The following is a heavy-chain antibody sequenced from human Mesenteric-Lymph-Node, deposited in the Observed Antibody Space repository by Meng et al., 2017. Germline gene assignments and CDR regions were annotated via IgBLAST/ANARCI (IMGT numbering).Heavy chain of an antibody. V-gene: IGHV4-39*07. D-gene: IGHD3-16*01. J-gene: IGHJ2*01. CDR2: ICHGGSS. CDR1: GGSISSSSYF. CDR3: ARRLRRGGHWNFDL. Sequence: SETLSLTCTVSGGSISSSSYFWEWIRQPPGKGLEWIGNICHGGSSNYNPSLKGRVTISLDTSKNQVSLNLNSMTAADTAVYYCARRLRRGGHWNFDLWGRGTLVTVSS.